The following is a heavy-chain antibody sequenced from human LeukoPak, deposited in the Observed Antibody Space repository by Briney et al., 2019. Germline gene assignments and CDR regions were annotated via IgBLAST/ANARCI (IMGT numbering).Heavy chain of an antibody. CDR1: GFTFSSYA. CDR3: AKAYFMGATTGWFDP. V-gene: IGHV3-23*01. J-gene: IGHJ5*02. D-gene: IGHD1-26*01. Sequence: PGASLRLSCAASGFTFSSYAMSWVRQAPGKGLEWVSAISGSGGSTYYADSMKGRFTISRDNSKNTLYLQMNSLRAEDTAVYYCAKAYFMGATTGWFDPWGQGTLVTVSS. CDR2: ISGSGGST.